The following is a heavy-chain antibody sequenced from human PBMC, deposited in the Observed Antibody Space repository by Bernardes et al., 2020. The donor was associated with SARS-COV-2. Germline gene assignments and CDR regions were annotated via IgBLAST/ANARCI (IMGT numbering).Heavy chain of an antibody. D-gene: IGHD5-12*01. Sequence: GGSLRLSCAASGFSASGLSFTSYAFNWVRQAPGNGLEWVSRISTSGSDTYYADSVKGRFTISRDNSKSTLYLQMDSLRVEDTAIYYCASGRGLGISDIEYWGQGTLVTVSA. J-gene: IGHJ4*02. CDR3: ASGRGLGISDIEY. CDR1: GLSFTSYA. CDR2: ISTSGSDT. V-gene: IGHV3-23*01.